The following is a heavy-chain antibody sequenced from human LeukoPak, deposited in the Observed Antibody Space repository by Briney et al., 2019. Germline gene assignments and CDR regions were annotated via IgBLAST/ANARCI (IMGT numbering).Heavy chain of an antibody. CDR3: ARSRGYNSGWYMDY. D-gene: IGHD6-19*01. CDR1: GVSISSYY. Sequence: SETLPLTYTVSGVSISSYYWSWIRQPPGKGLEWIGYIYYSGSTNYNPSLKSRVTISVDTSKSQFSLKLSSVTDADTAVYYCARSRGYNSGWYMDYWGQGTLVTVSS. J-gene: IGHJ4*02. CDR2: IYYSGST. V-gene: IGHV4-59*08.